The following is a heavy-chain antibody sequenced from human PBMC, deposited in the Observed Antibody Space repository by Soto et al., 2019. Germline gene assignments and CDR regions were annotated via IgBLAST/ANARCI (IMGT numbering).Heavy chain of an antibody. CDR2: IYYSGST. CDR3: ARGPYNYYDTANYGMDV. CDR1: GGSISSSSSY. Sequence: SXTLSLTCTVSGGSISSSSSYWVWIRQPTWKGLEWIGSIYYSGSTYYNPSLKSRVTISVDTSKNQFSLKLSRLRSDDTAVYYCARGPYNYYDTANYGMDVWGQGTTVTVSS. J-gene: IGHJ6*02. D-gene: IGHD3-22*01. V-gene: IGHV4-39*07.